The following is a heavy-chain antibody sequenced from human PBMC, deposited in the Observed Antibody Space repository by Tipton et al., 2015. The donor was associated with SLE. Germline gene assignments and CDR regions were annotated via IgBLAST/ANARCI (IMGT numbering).Heavy chain of an antibody. D-gene: IGHD4-17*01. CDR3: ARGAGYGDYAWGSRCMDV. J-gene: IGHJ6*02. Sequence: TLSLTCAVYGGSFSSYYWSWIRQPPGKGLEWIAEINHSGSTNYNPSLKSRVTISVDTSKNQLSLKLSSVTAADTAVYYCARGAGYGDYAWGSRCMDVWGQGTTVTVSS. CDR1: GGSFSSYY. V-gene: IGHV4-34*01. CDR2: INHSGST.